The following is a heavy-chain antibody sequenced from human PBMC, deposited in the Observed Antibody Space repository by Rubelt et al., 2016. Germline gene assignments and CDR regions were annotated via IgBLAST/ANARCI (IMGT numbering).Heavy chain of an antibody. V-gene: IGHV3-30*18. CDR2: IISDGIKK. CDR1: GFTFRNND. Sequence: QVQLVESGGGVVQPGRSLRLSCAASGFTFRNNDMPWVRQAPGKGLEWLSIIISDGIKKYYADPVKGRFTVSRDNYKNTQDLQMDSLGPEDTGGYYCAKDRDGSWTLDYWGQGILVTVSS. D-gene: IGHD3/OR15-3a*01. CDR3: AKDRDGSWTLDY. J-gene: IGHJ4*02.